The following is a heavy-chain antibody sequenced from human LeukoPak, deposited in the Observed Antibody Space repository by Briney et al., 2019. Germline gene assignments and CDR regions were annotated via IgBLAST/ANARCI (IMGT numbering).Heavy chain of an antibody. CDR2: ISGRGGST. Sequence: PGGSLRLSCAASGFTFSSYAMSWVRQAPGKGLEWVSAISGRGGSTYYADSVKGRFTISRDNSKNTLYLQMNSLRAEDSAVYYCAKDRAYYDSSGYYRNSHFDYWGQGTLVTVSS. CDR1: GFTFSSYA. CDR3: AKDRAYYDSSGYYRNSHFDY. D-gene: IGHD3-22*01. J-gene: IGHJ4*02. V-gene: IGHV3-23*01.